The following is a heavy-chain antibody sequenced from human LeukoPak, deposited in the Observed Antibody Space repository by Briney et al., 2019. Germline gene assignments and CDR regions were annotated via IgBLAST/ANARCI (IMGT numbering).Heavy chain of an antibody. CDR2: IYSGGST. CDR3: ARDSSLGYSSSWYVWDY. Sequence: PGGSLRLSCAASGFTVGSNYMSWVRQAPGKGLEWVSVIYSGGSTYYADSVKGRFTISRDNSKNTLYLQMNSLRAEDTAVYYCARDSSLGYSSSWYVWDYWGQGTLVTVSS. CDR1: GFTVGSNY. V-gene: IGHV3-66*01. J-gene: IGHJ4*02. D-gene: IGHD6-13*01.